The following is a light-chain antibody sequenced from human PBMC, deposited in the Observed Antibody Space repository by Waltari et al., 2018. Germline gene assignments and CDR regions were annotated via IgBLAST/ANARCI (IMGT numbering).Light chain of an antibody. CDR1: QSVGRS. V-gene: IGKV3-20*01. J-gene: IGKJ1*01. Sequence: SRCASQSVGRSLAWYKQKRGLSPRLLIYGASARATGIPDRFSGSGSGTDFSLTISRLEPEDFAVYYCQLYVRLPVTFGQGTKVEI. CDR2: GAS. CDR3: QLYVRLPVT.